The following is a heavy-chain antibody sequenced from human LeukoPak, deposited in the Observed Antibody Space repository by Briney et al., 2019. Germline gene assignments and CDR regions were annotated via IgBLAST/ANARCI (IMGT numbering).Heavy chain of an antibody. J-gene: IGHJ5*02. D-gene: IGHD2-2*01. CDR1: GGSISSYY. CDR3: ARLYCSSTSCRGWFDP. CDR2: IYYSGST. Sequence: SETLSLTCTVSGGSISSYYWSWIRQPPGKGLEWIGYIYYSGSTNYNPSLKSRVTISVDTSKNQFSLKLSSVTAADTAVYYCARLYCSSTSCRGWFDPWGQGTLVTVSS. V-gene: IGHV4-59*01.